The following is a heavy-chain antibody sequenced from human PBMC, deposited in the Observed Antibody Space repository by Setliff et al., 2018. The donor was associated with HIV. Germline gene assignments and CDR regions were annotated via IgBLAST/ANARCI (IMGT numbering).Heavy chain of an antibody. CDR2: INTGKGNT. CDR1: GGTFSSYA. D-gene: IGHD4-4*01. V-gene: IGHV1-3*04. J-gene: IGHJ6*03. CDR3: ARGRKYLTTVTTSYFYYMDV. Sequence: EASVKVSCKASGGTFSSYAISWVRQAPGQGLEWMGWINTGKGNTKYSQKFQGRVTITRDTSASTAYMELSSLRSEDTAVYYCARGRKYLTTVTTSYFYYMDVWGKGTTVTVSS.